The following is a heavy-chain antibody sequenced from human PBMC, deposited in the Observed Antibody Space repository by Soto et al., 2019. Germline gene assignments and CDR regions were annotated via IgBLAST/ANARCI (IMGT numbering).Heavy chain of an antibody. Sequence: QVQLQQWGAGLLKPSETLSLTCAVYGGSFSGYYWSWIRQPPGKGLEWIGEINHSGSTNYNPSLKSRVTISVDPSKNQFSLKLSSVTAADTAVYYCARGSRLYGSGSYYNAYYYYYGMDVWGQGTTVTVSS. CDR2: INHSGST. D-gene: IGHD3-10*01. CDR3: ARGSRLYGSGSYYNAYYYYYGMDV. V-gene: IGHV4-34*01. CDR1: GGSFSGYY. J-gene: IGHJ6*02.